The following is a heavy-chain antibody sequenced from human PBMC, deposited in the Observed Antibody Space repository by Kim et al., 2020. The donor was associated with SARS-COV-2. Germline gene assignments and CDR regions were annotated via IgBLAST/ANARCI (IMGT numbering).Heavy chain of an antibody. Sequence: SETLSLTCTVSGDSITRSTSYWAWIRQPPGKGLEWIGSMDNSGDTYYNTSLKSRVTISVATSKNQISLKLSSVTAADTAVYYCARGHRGHLLAPVSNWG. D-gene: IGHD5-12*01. CDR3: ARGHRGHLLAPVSN. J-gene: IGHJ1*01. CDR1: GDSITRSTSY. V-gene: IGHV4-39*01. CDR2: MDNSGDT.